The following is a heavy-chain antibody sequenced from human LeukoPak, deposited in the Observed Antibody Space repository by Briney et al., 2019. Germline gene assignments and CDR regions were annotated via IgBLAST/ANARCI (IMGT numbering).Heavy chain of an antibody. D-gene: IGHD6-19*01. CDR1: GGSTNTYC. Sequence: KASETLSLTCTVSGGSTNTYCWSWIRQPAEKGLECIGRIYPSGSTYYNPSLKSRVTISIDKSKNQFSLRLTSVTAADTAVYYCARDRSGCSEYYFDYWGQGSLVTVSS. CDR2: IYPSGST. CDR3: ARDRSGCSEYYFDY. V-gene: IGHV4-4*07. J-gene: IGHJ4*02.